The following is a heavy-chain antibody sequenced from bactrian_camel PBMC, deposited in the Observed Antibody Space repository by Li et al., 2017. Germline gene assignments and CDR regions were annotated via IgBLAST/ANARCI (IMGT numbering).Heavy chain of an antibody. J-gene: IGHJ6*01. CDR2: IINRGGTT. CDR3: AARSVGWCPLFEHWLGKRAYTPGGYFDN. V-gene: IGHV3S1*01. D-gene: IGHD1*01. Sequence: HVQLVESGGGLVQPGGSLRLSCAASGFTLSSYRTYWVRQAPGKGLEWVSIINRGGTTYYADSMKGRFTVSQDSAKNILYLQMHSLKPEDTAMYYCAARSVGWCPLFEHWLGKRAYTPGGYFDNWGQGTQVTV. CDR1: GFTLSSYR.